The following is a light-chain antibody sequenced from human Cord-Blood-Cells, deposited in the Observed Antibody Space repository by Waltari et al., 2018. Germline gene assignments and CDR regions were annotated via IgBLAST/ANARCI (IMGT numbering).Light chain of an antibody. CDR3: QSYDSSTWV. CDR2: EDN. J-gene: IGLJ3*02. V-gene: IGLV6-57*03. Sequence: NFMLTQPHSVSESPGKTVTISCTRRRGSIASNYVQWYQQRPGSAPTTVIYEDNPGPAGVPDRFSGSIDSSSNSASLTISGLKTEDEADDSCQSYDSSTWVFGGGTKLTVL. CDR1: RGSIASNY.